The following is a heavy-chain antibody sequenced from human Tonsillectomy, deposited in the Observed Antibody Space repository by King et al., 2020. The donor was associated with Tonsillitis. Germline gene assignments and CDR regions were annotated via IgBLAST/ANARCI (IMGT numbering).Heavy chain of an antibody. V-gene: IGHV3-30*02. J-gene: IGHJ4*02. CDR3: ANLDIPPGNTQY. CDR2: IRYDGSNK. Sequence: VQLVESGGGVVQPGGSLRLSCAASGFTFSSYGMHWVRQAPGKGLEWVAFIRYDGSNKYYADSVKGRFTISRDNSKNTLYLQMNSLRAEDTAVYYCANLDIPPGNTQYWGQGTLVTVSS. CDR1: GFTFSSYG. D-gene: IGHD1-1*01.